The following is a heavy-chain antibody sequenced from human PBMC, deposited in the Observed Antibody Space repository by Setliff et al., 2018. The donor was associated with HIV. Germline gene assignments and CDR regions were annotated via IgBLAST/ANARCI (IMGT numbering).Heavy chain of an antibody. CDR1: GASISSGRYY. CDR2: VFHTGST. V-gene: IGHV4-61*09. Sequence: PSETLSLTCSISGASISSGRYYWTWIRQPAGKGLEWIGHVFHTGSTNYNSSLKSRLTISTDTSKNQCHLNLSSLTATDTPVYYCATMGGQGTHFDYWGQGTLVTVSS. J-gene: IGHJ4*02. D-gene: IGHD1-26*01. CDR3: ATMGGQGTHFDY.